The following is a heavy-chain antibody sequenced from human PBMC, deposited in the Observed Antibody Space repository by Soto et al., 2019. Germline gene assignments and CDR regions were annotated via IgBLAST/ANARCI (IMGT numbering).Heavy chain of an antibody. Sequence: QVQLVESGGGVVQPGASLRLSCAASGFTFATYGMHWVRQPPGKGLQWVAVTWYDGSQNFYGDSVKGRFTISRDSSKNTLNLQMESLPADDTAVYYCATGIYSSSIDHWGQGTLVTVTS. V-gene: IGHV3-33*01. J-gene: IGHJ4*02. D-gene: IGHD4-4*01. CDR3: ATGIYSSSIDH. CDR2: TWYDGSQN. CDR1: GFTFATYG.